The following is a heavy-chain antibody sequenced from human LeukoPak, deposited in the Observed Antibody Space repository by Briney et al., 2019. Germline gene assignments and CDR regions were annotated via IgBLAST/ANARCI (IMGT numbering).Heavy chain of an antibody. CDR3: ARIGLENFYDL. CDR1: GFTFSGFS. D-gene: IGHD3-3*01. J-gene: IGHJ5*02. V-gene: IGHV3-64*02. Sequence: GGSLRLSCAGSGFTFSGFSMHWVRQAPGRGLEYVSAINGAGDRTYYADSVRGRFSISRDNSKNTLYLQMGNLRGEDMALYFCARIGLENFYDLWGQGTLVTVSA. CDR2: INGAGDRT.